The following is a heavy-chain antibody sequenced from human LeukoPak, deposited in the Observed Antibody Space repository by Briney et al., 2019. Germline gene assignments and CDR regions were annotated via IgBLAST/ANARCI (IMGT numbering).Heavy chain of an antibody. V-gene: IGHV4-39*07. J-gene: IGHJ3*02. D-gene: IGHD4-23*01. CDR3: ARYPTVVAPPDAFDI. Sequence: PSETLSLTCTVSGGSISSSSYYWGWIRQPPGKGLEWIGSIYYSGSTYYNPSLKSRVTISVDTSKNQFSLKLSSVTAADTAVYYCARYPTVVAPPDAFDIWGQGTMVTVSS. CDR1: GGSISSSSYY. CDR2: IYYSGST.